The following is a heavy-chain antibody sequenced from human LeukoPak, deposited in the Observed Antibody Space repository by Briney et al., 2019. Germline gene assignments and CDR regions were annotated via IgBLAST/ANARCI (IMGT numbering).Heavy chain of an antibody. Sequence: PSETLSLTCAVYGGSFSGYYWSRIRQPPGKGLEWIGEINHSGSTNYNPSLKSRVTISVDTSKNQFSLKLSSVTAADTAVYYCAREGWYAYYYGSGSINWFDPWGQGTLVTVSS. CDR1: GGSFSGYY. CDR2: INHSGST. D-gene: IGHD3-10*01. J-gene: IGHJ5*02. V-gene: IGHV4-34*01. CDR3: AREGWYAYYYGSGSINWFDP.